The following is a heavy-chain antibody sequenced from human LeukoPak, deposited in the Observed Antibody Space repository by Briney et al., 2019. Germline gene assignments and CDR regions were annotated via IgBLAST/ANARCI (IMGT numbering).Heavy chain of an antibody. CDR3: ARGRDRSKAGDH. J-gene: IGHJ4*02. CDR1: GGSCDDYY. V-gene: IGHV4-34*01. CDR2: IHPSGIF. Sequence: PSETLSLTCTVYGGSCDDYYCSWIRQPPGKRLEWIGEIHPSGIFYYNSSLVSRVTISIDTSKSQFSLRLTSVTAADTAFYYCARGRDRSKAGDHWGQGSLVTVSS.